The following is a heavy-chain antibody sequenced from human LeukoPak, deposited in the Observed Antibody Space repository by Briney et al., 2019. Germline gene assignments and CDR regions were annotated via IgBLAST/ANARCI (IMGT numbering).Heavy chain of an antibody. CDR3: GLPPAFRGKLRFLEWVHDY. J-gene: IGHJ4*02. CDR1: GGTFSSYA. D-gene: IGHD3-3*01. V-gene: IGHV1-69*04. Sequence: SVKVSCKASGGTFSSYAISWVRQAPGQGLEWMGRIIPILGIANYAQKFQGRVTITADKSTSTAYMELSSLRSEDTAVYYCGLPPAFRGKLRFLEWVHDYWGQGTLVTVSS. CDR2: IIPILGIA.